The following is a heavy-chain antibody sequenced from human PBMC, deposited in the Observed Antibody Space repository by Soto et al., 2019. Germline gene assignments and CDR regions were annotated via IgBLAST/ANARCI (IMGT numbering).Heavy chain of an antibody. V-gene: IGHV3-23*01. CDR1: PITVYNFAA. CDR3: AKDRALENQTPYGMDV. Sequence: EMPLLESGGGLGQPGGSLRLSCVASPITVYNFAAMSWVRQTPERGLEWVSTISGRGDHRYYADSVKGRFTISRDNSKNRLYLQMGGLRVDDTAVYYCAKDRALENQTPYGMDVWGQGTTVTV. J-gene: IGHJ6*02. CDR2: ISGRGDHR. D-gene: IGHD2-2*01.